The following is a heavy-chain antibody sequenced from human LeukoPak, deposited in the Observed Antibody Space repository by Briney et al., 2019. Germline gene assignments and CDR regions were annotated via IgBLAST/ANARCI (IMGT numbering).Heavy chain of an antibody. D-gene: IGHD2-15*01. CDR3: ARDPGRSGGSCYSDY. J-gene: IGHJ4*02. V-gene: IGHV3-23*01. CDR1: GFTFSNYA. CDR2: ITGGGGST. Sequence: PGGSLRLSCAASGFTFSNYAMSWVRQAPGKGLEWVSTITGGGGSTYYAGSVKGRFTISRDNSKNTLYLHMNSLRAEDTAVYYCARDPGRSGGSCYSDYWGQGTLVTVSS.